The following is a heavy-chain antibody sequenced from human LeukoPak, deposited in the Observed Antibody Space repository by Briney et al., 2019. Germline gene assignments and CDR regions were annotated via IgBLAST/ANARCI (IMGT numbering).Heavy chain of an antibody. CDR2: IGTAGDT. D-gene: IGHD3-22*01. CDR1: GFTCSSYD. J-gene: IGHJ4*02. Sequence: GGSLRLSCAASGFTCSSYDMHWVRQATGKGLGWVSAIGTAGDTYYPGSVKGRFTISRENAKNSLYLQMNSLRAEDTAVYYCARVYYDSSGYYSHFDYWGQGTLVTVSS. V-gene: IGHV3-13*01. CDR3: ARVYYDSSGYYSHFDY.